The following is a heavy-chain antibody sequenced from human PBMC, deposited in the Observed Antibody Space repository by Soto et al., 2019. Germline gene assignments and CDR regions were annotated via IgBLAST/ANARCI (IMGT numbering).Heavy chain of an antibody. D-gene: IGHD6-19*01. CDR3: ERVIGGWYYFDY. Sequence: QVHLVQSGAEVKKPGASVKVSCKASGYTFTSYAMHWVRQAPGQRLEWMGWINAGNGNTKYSQKFQGRVTITTDTSASTAYMELSSLRSEDTAVYYCERVIGGWYYFDYWGQGTLVTVSS. CDR2: INAGNGNT. CDR1: GYTFTSYA. V-gene: IGHV1-3*01. J-gene: IGHJ4*02.